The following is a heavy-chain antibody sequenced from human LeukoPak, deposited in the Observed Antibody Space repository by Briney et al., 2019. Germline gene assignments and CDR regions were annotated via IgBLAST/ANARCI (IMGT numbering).Heavy chain of an antibody. CDR1: GFTFSSYW. CDR3: ARDIVGYFDWLVGEYYFDY. D-gene: IGHD3-9*01. J-gene: IGHJ4*02. CDR2: ISQDGSEK. Sequence: GGSLRLSCAASGFTFSSYWMSWVRQAPGKGLEWVANISQDGSEKYYVDSVKGRFTISRDNAKNSLYLQMNSLRAEDTAVYYCARDIVGYFDWLVGEYYFDYWGQGTLVTVSS. V-gene: IGHV3-7*01.